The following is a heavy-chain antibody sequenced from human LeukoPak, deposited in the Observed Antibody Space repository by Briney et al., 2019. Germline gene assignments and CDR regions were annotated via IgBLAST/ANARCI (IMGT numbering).Heavy chain of an antibody. CDR2: ISGSGGST. J-gene: IGHJ4*02. CDR3: TKHRLGVSGWYATDY. CDR1: GFTFSSYA. D-gene: IGHD6-19*01. V-gene: IGHV3-23*01. Sequence: PGGSLRLSCAASGFTFSSYAMSWVRHAPGKGREWVSGISGSGGSTYYADSVKGRFTISRVNSRNTLYLQMNSLRADDTAVYYCTKHRLGVSGWYATDYWGQGTLVSVSS.